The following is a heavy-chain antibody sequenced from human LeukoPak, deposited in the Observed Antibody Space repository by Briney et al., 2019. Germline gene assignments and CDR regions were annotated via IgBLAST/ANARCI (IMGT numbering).Heavy chain of an antibody. Sequence: GASVKVSCKASGYTFTSYYMHWVRQAPGQGLEWMGWINPSSGGTNYAQKFQGRVAMTRDTSISTAYMELNRLRSDDTAVYYCASGFMGYDRSGYYDDAFDIWGQGTMVTVSS. CDR2: INPSSGGT. V-gene: IGHV1-2*02. D-gene: IGHD3-22*01. CDR3: ASGFMGYDRSGYYDDAFDI. J-gene: IGHJ3*02. CDR1: GYTFTSYY.